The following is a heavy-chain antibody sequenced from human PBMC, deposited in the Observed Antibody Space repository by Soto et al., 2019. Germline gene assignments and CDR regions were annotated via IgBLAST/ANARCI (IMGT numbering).Heavy chain of an antibody. CDR2: IVVGSGNT. Sequence: QMQLVQSGPEVKKPGTSVKVSCKASGFTFTRSAVQWVRQARGQRPEWIGWIVVGSGNTNYAQKFQERVTSTRDMSTSTAYMQLSSLRYEDTVVYYCAAFATTGDAFDVWGQGTMVTVSS. D-gene: IGHD4-17*01. V-gene: IGHV1-58*01. CDR3: AAFATTGDAFDV. CDR1: GFTFTRSA. J-gene: IGHJ3*01.